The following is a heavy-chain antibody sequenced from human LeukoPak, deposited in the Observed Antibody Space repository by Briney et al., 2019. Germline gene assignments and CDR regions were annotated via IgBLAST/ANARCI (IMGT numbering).Heavy chain of an antibody. Sequence: PGGSLRFSCAASGITFRNYWMSWVRQAPGKGLEWVAFIKEDGSDKHYVDSVKGRFTISRDNAQTSLYLQVNSLRAEDTAIYFCHQPVTLPAWGQGTLVTVSS. CDR2: IKEDGSDK. CDR1: GITFRNYW. D-gene: IGHD2-2*01. J-gene: IGHJ5*02. V-gene: IGHV3-7*01. CDR3: HQPVTLPA.